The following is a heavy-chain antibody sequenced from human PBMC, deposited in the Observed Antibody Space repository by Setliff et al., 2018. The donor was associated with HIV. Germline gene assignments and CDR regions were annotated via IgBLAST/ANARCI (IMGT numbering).Heavy chain of an antibody. Sequence: PSETLSLTCSVSGDSISSSSYYWDWIRQPPGKGLEWIGSINHSGSTNYNPSLKSRVTISVDTSKNQFSLKLSSVTAADTAVFYCARLTTTYYYDSSAYYHPVWGRGTLVTVS. CDR3: ARLTTTYYYDSSAYYHPV. CDR1: GDSISSSSYY. D-gene: IGHD3-22*01. CDR2: INHSGST. J-gene: IGHJ4*02. V-gene: IGHV4-39*07.